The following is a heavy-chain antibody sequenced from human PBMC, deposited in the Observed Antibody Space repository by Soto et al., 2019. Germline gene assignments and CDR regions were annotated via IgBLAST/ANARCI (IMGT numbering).Heavy chain of an antibody. D-gene: IGHD3-22*01. CDR3: ARDPYYESSGYLASNGMDV. V-gene: IGHV3-53*04. J-gene: IGHJ6*02. CDR2: IYSDGST. CDR1: GFTVSSNY. Sequence: EVQLVESGGGLVQPGGSLRLSCAASGFTVSSNYMSWVRQAPGKGLEWVSVIYSDGSTYYAASVTGRFTISRHNSKNTLYLQMKSLRAEDTAVYYWARDPYYESSGYLASNGMDVWGQGTTVTVSS.